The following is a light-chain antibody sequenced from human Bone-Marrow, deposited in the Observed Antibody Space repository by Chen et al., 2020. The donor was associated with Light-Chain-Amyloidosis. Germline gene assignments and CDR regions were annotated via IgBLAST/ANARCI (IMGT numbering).Light chain of an antibody. CDR1: SGDIGTYNY. CDR2: AVR. Sequence: QSALTQPASVSGSPAQSSTLSCTGTSGDIGTYNYVSWYQHHPVKAPKVMIYAVRKRPSGVSNCFSGSKSGNTASLTISGLQAEDEADYYCSSFTSSSSYVFGPGTKVTVL. V-gene: IGLV2-14*01. J-gene: IGLJ1*01. CDR3: SSFTSSSSYV.